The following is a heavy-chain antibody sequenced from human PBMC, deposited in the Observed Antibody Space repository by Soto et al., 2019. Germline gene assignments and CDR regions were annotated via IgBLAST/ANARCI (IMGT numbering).Heavy chain of an antibody. CDR1: GGTFSSYA. V-gene: IGHV1-69*13. D-gene: IGHD2-2*03. J-gene: IGHJ5*02. CDR3: ARGGYCSSTSCYFFDP. CDR2: IIPIFGTA. Sequence: SVKVSCKASGGTFSSYAISWVRQAPGQGLEWMGGIIPIFGTANYAQKFQGRVTITADESTSTAYMELSSLRSEDTAVYYCARGGYCSSTSCYFFDPWGQGTLVTVSS.